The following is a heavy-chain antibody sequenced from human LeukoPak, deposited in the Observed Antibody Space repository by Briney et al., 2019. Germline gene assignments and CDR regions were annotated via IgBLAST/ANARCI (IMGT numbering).Heavy chain of an antibody. CDR3: ARVHIAAAGYYYYYYMDV. CDR2: INPNSGGT. Sequence: ASVKVSCKASGSTFTGYYMHWVRQAPGQGLEWMGWINPNSGGTNYAQKFQGRVTMTRDTSISTAYMELSRLRSDDTAVYYCARVHIAAAGYYYYYYMDVWGKGTTVTVSS. V-gene: IGHV1-2*02. CDR1: GSTFTGYY. J-gene: IGHJ6*03. D-gene: IGHD6-13*01.